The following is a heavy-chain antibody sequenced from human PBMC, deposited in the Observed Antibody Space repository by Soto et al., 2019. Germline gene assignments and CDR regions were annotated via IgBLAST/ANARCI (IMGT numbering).Heavy chain of an antibody. J-gene: IGHJ4*02. CDR2: INHSGST. V-gene: IGHV4-34*01. CDR3: ARGISMIAEVQRAAPDKYYFDS. Sequence: QVQLQQWGAGLLKPSEPLSLTCAVYGGSFSGHYWSWIHQPPGKGLEWIGEINHSGSTNSNPSLKSRVTISADTSKNQFSLKLSSVTAADTAVYYCARGISMIAEVQRAAPDKYYFDSWGQGTLVTVSS. CDR1: GGSFSGHY. D-gene: IGHD3-22*01.